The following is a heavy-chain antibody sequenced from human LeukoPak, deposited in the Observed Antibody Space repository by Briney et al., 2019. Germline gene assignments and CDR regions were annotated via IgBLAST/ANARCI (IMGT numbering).Heavy chain of an antibody. V-gene: IGHV3-23*01. CDR1: GFTFNNCW. D-gene: IGHD2-15*01. CDR3: ATPRGIVVVVAAPSFDF. J-gene: IGHJ4*02. CDR2: ISDSGGST. Sequence: GGSLRLSCAASGFTFNNCWMRWVREAPGKGLEWVSSISDSGGSTYYADSVKGRFTVSRDNSKNTLYLQMSSLRADDTAVYYCATPRGIVVVVAAPSFDFWGQGTLVTVSS.